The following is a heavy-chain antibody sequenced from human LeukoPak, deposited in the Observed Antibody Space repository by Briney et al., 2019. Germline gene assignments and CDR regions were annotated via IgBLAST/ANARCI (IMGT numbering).Heavy chain of an antibody. CDR2: IYYIGST. CDR1: GGSISSGGYY. V-gene: IGHV4-31*03. J-gene: IGHJ4*02. Sequence: SQTLSLTCTVSGGSISSGGYYWSWIRQHPGKGLEWIGYIYYIGSTYYNPSLKSRVTISVDTSKNQFSLKLSSVTAADTAVYYCARARQPNGDYRSFWSWAFDYWGQGTLVTVSS. CDR3: ARARQPNGDYRSFWSWAFDY. D-gene: IGHD4-17*01.